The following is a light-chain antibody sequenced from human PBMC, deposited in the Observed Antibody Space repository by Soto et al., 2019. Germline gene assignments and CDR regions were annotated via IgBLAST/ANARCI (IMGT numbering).Light chain of an antibody. Sequence: DIQMTQSPSTLSASVGDRVTITCRASQRISNWLAWYQQKPGKAPKLLIYKASSLESGVPSRFSGSGSGTEFTLTISSLQPDDFATYYCQQFHSYYTFGQGTKLEIK. CDR1: QRISNW. J-gene: IGKJ2*01. CDR3: QQFHSYYT. V-gene: IGKV1-5*03. CDR2: KAS.